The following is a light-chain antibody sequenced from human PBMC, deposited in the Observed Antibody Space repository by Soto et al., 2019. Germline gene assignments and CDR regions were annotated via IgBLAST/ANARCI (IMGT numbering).Light chain of an antibody. J-gene: IGKJ1*01. CDR1: QTISSW. Sequence: DIQRTQSPSTLSGSVGDRVTITSRASQTISSWLAWYQQKPGKAPNLLIYKASTLKSGVPSRFSGSGSGTEFTLTISSLQPDDFATYYCQHYNSYSEAFGQGTKVELK. CDR2: KAS. V-gene: IGKV1-5*03. CDR3: QHYNSYSEA.